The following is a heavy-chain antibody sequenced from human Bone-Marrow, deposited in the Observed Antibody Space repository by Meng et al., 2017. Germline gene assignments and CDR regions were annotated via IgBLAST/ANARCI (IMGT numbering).Heavy chain of an antibody. V-gene: IGHV3-21*01. Sequence: GESLKISCVASGFIFSSYGMSWVRQAPGKGLEWVSSISSSSTYIYYADSMKGRFTISRDNAKNSLYLQMNSLRAEDTAVYYCARETYGGYVGYWGQGTLVTVSS. CDR2: ISSSSTYI. CDR1: GFIFSSYG. CDR3: ARETYGGYVGY. D-gene: IGHD4-23*01. J-gene: IGHJ4*02.